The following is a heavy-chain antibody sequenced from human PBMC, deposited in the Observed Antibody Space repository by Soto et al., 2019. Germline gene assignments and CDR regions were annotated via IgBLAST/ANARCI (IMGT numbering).Heavy chain of an antibody. Sequence: GASVKVSCKASGVTFSSYAISWVRQAPGQGLEWMGGIIPIFGTANYAQKFQGRVTITADESTSTAYMELSSLRSEDTAVYYCANSPQHGYSYGFNWFDPWGQGTLVTVSS. D-gene: IGHD5-18*01. V-gene: IGHV1-69*13. CDR2: IIPIFGTA. CDR1: GVTFSSYA. J-gene: IGHJ5*02. CDR3: ANSPQHGYSYGFNWFDP.